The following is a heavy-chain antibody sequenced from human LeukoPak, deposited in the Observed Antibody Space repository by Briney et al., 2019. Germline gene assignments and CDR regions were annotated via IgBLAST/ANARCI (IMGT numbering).Heavy chain of an antibody. D-gene: IGHD3-10*01. CDR1: GGSISSGGYS. V-gene: IGHV4-30-2*05. CDR2: IYESGDT. J-gene: IGHJ4*02. Sequence: SETLSLTCAVSGGSISSGGYSWSWIRQPPGKGLEWIGYIYESGDTYYNPSLKSPVTISADTSKNQFSLKLSSVTAADTAVYYCARVSGSSMIDFWGQGTLVTVSS. CDR3: ARVSGSSMIDF.